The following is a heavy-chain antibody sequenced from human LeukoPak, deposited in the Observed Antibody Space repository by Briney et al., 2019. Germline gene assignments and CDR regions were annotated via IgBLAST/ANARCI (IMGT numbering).Heavy chain of an antibody. D-gene: IGHD6-13*01. CDR2: ISSSGSYT. J-gene: IGHJ4*02. Sequence: PGGSLRLSCAASGFTFSSYSMNWVRQAPGKGLEWVSSISSSGSYTYYADSVKGRFTISRDNAKNSLYLQMNSLRAEDTAVYYCARGGSSWFYFAYWGQGSLVTVSS. CDR1: GFTFSSYS. V-gene: IGHV3-21*01. CDR3: ARGGSSWFYFAY.